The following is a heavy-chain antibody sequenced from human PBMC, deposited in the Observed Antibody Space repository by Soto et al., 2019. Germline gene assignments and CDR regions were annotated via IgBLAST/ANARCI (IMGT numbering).Heavy chain of an antibody. CDR2: IWYDGSNK. D-gene: IGHD2-15*01. J-gene: IGHJ2*01. CDR3: ARDQAVAVGAEWYFDL. V-gene: IGHV3-33*01. Sequence: QVQLVESGGGVVQPGRSLRLSCGTSGFTFGRHGMHWVRQAPGKGLEWVALIWYDGSNKYYADSVKGRFTISRDNSKNTLYLQMNSLRAEDTAVYYCARDQAVAVGAEWYFDLWGRGTLVSVSS. CDR1: GFTFGRHG.